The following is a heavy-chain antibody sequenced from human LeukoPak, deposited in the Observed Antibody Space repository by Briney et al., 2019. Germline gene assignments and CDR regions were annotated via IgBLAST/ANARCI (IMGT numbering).Heavy chain of an antibody. CDR2: INPNSCGT. CDR1: GYTFTRYY. V-gene: IGHV1-2*02. J-gene: IGHJ5*02. CDR3: ARDPWVAVAYNWFDP. D-gene: IGHD6-19*01. Sequence: GASVNVSCKASGYTFTRYYMHWVRQAPGQGLEWMGWINPNSCGTNYAQKFQGRVTMTRDTSISTAYMEMSRLRSDDPGVYYCARDPWVAVAYNWFDPWGQGTLVTVSS.